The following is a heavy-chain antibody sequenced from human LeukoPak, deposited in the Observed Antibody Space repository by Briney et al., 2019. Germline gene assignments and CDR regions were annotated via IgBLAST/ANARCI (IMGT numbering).Heavy chain of an antibody. Sequence: SLSLSCAASGFTFSSYWMHWVRQAPGKGLEWVAVIWYDGSNIYYADSVKGRFTISRDNSKNTLYLQMNSLRAEDTALYYCARARNDYDSNGFSVLDYWGQGNMVTVSS. D-gene: IGHD3-22*01. V-gene: IGHV3-33*08. CDR2: IWYDGSNI. J-gene: IGHJ4*01. CDR1: GFTFSSYW. CDR3: ARARNDYDSNGFSVLDY.